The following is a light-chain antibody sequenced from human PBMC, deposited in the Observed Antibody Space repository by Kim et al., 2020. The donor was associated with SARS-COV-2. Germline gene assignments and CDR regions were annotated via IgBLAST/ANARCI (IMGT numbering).Light chain of an antibody. CDR3: QQYYDAPTT. J-gene: IGKJ1*01. Sequence: DIVMTHSPDSLAVSLGERATINCKSSLIVLYSSNNKNYLAWYQHKPGQPPKLLISWASTRESAVSDRFSGSGSGTDFTLTISSLQAEDVAVYYCQQYYDAPTTFGQGTKVDIK. CDR2: WAS. CDR1: LIVLYSSNNKNY. V-gene: IGKV4-1*01.